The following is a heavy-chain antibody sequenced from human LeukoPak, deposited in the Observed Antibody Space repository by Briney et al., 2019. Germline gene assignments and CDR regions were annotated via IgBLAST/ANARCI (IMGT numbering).Heavy chain of an antibody. CDR1: GFTFSSYS. CDR3: AKGVVPAHFDY. D-gene: IGHD2-2*01. Sequence: GGSLRLSCAASGFTFSSYSMNWVRQAPGKGLEWVSSISSSSSYIYYADSVKGRFTISRDNSKNTLYLQMNSLRAEDTAVYYCAKGVVPAHFDYWGQGTLVTVSS. V-gene: IGHV3-21*04. CDR2: ISSSSSYI. J-gene: IGHJ4*02.